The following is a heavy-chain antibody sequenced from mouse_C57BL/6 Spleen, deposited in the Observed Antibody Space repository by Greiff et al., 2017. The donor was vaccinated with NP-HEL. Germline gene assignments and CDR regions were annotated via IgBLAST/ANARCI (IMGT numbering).Heavy chain of an antibody. CDR2: IYPGSGST. CDR3: ARWDYGRGYWYFDV. J-gene: IGHJ1*03. Sequence: QVQLKQPGAELVKPGASVKMSCKASGYTFTSYWITWVKQRPGQGLEWIGDIYPGSGSTNYNEKFKSKATLTVDTSSSTAYMQLSSLTSEDSAVYYCARWDYGRGYWYFDVWGTGTTVTVSS. V-gene: IGHV1-55*01. D-gene: IGHD1-1*01. CDR1: GYTFTSYW.